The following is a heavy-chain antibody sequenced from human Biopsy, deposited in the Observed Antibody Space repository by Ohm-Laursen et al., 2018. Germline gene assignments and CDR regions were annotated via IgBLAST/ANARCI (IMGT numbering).Heavy chain of an antibody. Sequence: SLRLSCTATGFTFSSYAISWVRQSPGKGLEWVSSTNNNGGRTYYTDSVKGRFTIPRDNSKNTLYLQMSSLRAEDTDVYYCANWNYYYDSSGPPAFDVWGQGTMVTVSS. CDR2: TNNNGGRT. D-gene: IGHD3-22*01. CDR3: ANWNYYYDSSGPPAFDV. J-gene: IGHJ3*01. CDR1: GFTFSSYA. V-gene: IGHV3-23*01.